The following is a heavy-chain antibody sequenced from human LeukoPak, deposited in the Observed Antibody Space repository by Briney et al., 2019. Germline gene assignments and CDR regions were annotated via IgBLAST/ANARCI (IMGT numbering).Heavy chain of an antibody. D-gene: IGHD6-13*01. J-gene: IGHJ4*02. Sequence: SETLSLTCAVSGGSISSGGYSWSWIRQPPGKGLEWIGYIYHSGSTNYNPSLKSRVTMSVDTSKNQFSLKLSSVTAADTAVYYCARIISSWRDYYFDYWGQGTLVTVSS. CDR2: IYHSGST. V-gene: IGHV4-30-2*01. CDR3: ARIISSWRDYYFDY. CDR1: GGSISSGGYS.